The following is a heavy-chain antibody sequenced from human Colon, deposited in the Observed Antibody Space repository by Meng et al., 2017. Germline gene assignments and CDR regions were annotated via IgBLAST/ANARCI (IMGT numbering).Heavy chain of an antibody. D-gene: IGHD5-12*01. Sequence: QGPLPLWGPRLFKPSETLSRACAVYGESFSGYYWSWHRQPPGKGLEWIGEINHSGSTNYNPSLKSRVTISVDTSKNQFSLKLSSVTAADTAVYYCARGRYSGYLPWGQGTLVTVSS. V-gene: IGHV4-34*01. CDR2: INHSGST. CDR3: ARGRYSGYLP. J-gene: IGHJ5*02. CDR1: GESFSGYY.